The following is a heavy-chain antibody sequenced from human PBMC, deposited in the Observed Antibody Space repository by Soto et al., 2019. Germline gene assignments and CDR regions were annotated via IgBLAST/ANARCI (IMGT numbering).Heavy chain of an antibody. D-gene: IGHD3-10*01. J-gene: IGHJ4*02. CDR1: YASINNYH. V-gene: IGHV4-59*08. CDR2: IYYTGTT. CDR3: ATLSGLGEVSPPFDY. Sequence: QVQLQESGPGRLKPSETLSLTCTVSYASINNYHWTWIRQPPGKGLEWIAYIYYTGTTNFNPSLKSRLPIPMETSKNQSSQKLRAVNAPDTAVYYCATLSGLGEVSPPFDYWGQGLRVTVSS.